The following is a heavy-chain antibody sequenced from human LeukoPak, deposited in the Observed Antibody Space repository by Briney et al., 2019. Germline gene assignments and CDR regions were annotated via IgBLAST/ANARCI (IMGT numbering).Heavy chain of an antibody. CDR3: ARECYDFWSGPFRYYYYYMDV. Sequence: ASVKVSCKASGYTFTSYDINWVRQATGQGLEWMGWMNPNSGNTGYARKFQGRVTMTRNTSISTAYMELSSLRSEDTAVYYCARECYDFWSGPFRYYYYYMDVWGKGTTVTVSS. CDR2: MNPNSGNT. J-gene: IGHJ6*03. V-gene: IGHV1-8*01. CDR1: GYTFTSYD. D-gene: IGHD3-3*01.